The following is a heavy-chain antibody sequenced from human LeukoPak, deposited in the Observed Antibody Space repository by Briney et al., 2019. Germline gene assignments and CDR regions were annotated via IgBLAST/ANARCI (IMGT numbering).Heavy chain of an antibody. CDR3: ARAYSSSWYEPFDY. CDR2: INPNSGGT. Sequence: ASVKVSCKVSGYTLTELSMHWVRQAPGQGLEWMGWINPNSGGTNYAQKFQGRVTMTRDTSISTAYMELSRLRSDDTAVYYCARAYSSSWYEPFDYWGQGTLVTVSS. J-gene: IGHJ4*02. CDR1: GYTLTELS. V-gene: IGHV1-2*02. D-gene: IGHD6-13*01.